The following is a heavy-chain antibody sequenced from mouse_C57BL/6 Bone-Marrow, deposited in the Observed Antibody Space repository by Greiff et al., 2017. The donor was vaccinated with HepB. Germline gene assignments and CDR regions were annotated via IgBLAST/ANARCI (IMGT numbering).Heavy chain of an antibody. CDR3: AREGANWDGYFDV. Sequence: EVQRVESGGGLVKPGGSLKLSCAASGFTFSSYAMSWVRQTPEKRLEWVATISDGGSYTYYPDNVKGRFTISRDNAKNNLYLQMSHLKSEDTAMYYCAREGANWDGYFDVWGTGTTVTVSS. D-gene: IGHD4-1*01. CDR2: ISDGGSYT. V-gene: IGHV5-4*01. CDR1: GFTFSSYA. J-gene: IGHJ1*03.